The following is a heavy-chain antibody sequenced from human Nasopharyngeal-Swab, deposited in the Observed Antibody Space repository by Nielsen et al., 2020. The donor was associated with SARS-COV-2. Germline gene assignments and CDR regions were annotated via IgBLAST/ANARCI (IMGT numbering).Heavy chain of an antibody. CDR2: ISAYNGNT. Sequence: ASVKASCKASGYTFTSYGISWVRQAPGQGLEWMGWISAYNGNTNYAQKLQGRVTMTTDTSTRTAYMELRSLRSDDTAVYYCARILRLELRTCGMDVWGQGTTVTVSS. D-gene: IGHD1-7*01. CDR3: ARILRLELRTCGMDV. V-gene: IGHV1-18*01. J-gene: IGHJ6*02. CDR1: GYTFTSYG.